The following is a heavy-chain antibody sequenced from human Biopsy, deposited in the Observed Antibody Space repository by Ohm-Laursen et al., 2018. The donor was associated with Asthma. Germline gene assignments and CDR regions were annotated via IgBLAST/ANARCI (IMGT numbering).Heavy chain of an antibody. Sequence: SSVKVSCKASGGSFSNFAISWVRQAPRQGLEWMGGLIPDLGSADYAQMFEGRVTITADESTSTAYMDLSSLRSEDTAVYYCARTYYDFLTGQVNDAFAIWGQGTMVTVSS. J-gene: IGHJ3*02. CDR3: ARTYYDFLTGQVNDAFAI. CDR2: LIPDLGSA. V-gene: IGHV1-69*01. D-gene: IGHD3-9*01. CDR1: GGSFSNFA.